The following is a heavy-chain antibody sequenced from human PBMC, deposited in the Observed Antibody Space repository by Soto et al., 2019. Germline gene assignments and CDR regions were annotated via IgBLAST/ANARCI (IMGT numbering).Heavy chain of an antibody. CDR1: GGTFSSYT. Sequence: QVQLVQSGAEVKKPGSSVKVSCKASGGTFSSYTISWVRQAPGQGLEWMGRIIPILGIANYAQKFQGRVTITADKSTSTACMELSSLRSEDTAVYYWSRGGSGSYYYYYYGMDVWGQGTTVTVSS. V-gene: IGHV1-69*02. J-gene: IGHJ6*02. D-gene: IGHD3-10*01. CDR2: IIPILGIA. CDR3: SRGGSGSYYYYYYGMDV.